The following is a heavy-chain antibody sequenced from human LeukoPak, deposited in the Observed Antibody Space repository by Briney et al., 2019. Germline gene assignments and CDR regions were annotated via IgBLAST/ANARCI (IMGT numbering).Heavy chain of an antibody. CDR2: ISHVGGT. J-gene: IGHJ4*02. CDR3: AKDREYDDSCDYNG. Sequence: GFLRLSCAASGFTFSDYAMSWVRQAPEKGLEWVSTISHVGGTYYADSVRGRFTIPRDDSKNMVYLQMDSLRAEDTAVYYCAKDREYDDSCDYNGWGQGTLVTVSS. D-gene: IGHD3-22*01. CDR1: GFTFSDYA. V-gene: IGHV3-23*01.